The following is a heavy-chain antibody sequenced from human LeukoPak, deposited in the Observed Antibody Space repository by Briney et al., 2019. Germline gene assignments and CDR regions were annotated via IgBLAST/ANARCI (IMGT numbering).Heavy chain of an antibody. J-gene: IGHJ4*02. CDR3: AKDGGSGTANIDY. V-gene: IGHV3-30*02. CDR1: GFTFSSYG. D-gene: IGHD5-18*01. Sequence: GGSLRLSCAASGFTFSSYGMHWVRQAPGKGLEWVAFIRYDGSNKYYAESVKGRFTISRDNSKNTLYLQMNSLRAEDTAVYYCAKDGGSGTANIDYWGQGTLVTVSS. CDR2: IRYDGSNK.